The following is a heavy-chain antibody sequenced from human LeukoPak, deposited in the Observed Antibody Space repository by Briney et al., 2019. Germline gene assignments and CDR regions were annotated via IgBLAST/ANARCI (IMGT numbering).Heavy chain of an antibody. Sequence: GGSLRLSCSAAGFTFSSFAMHWVRQAPGKGLEYVAAISRNGGSTYYADSVKGRFTISRDNSKSTLYLQMSSLRAEDTAVYLCVKDLRSDFMGVLSRYLSYWGQGTLVTVSS. CDR2: ISRNGGST. J-gene: IGHJ4*02. CDR1: GFTFSSFA. V-gene: IGHV3-64D*09. D-gene: IGHD2/OR15-2a*01. CDR3: VKDLRSDFMGVLSRYLSY.